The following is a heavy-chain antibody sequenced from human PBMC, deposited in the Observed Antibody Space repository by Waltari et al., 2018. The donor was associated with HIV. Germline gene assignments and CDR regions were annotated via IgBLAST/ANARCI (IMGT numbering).Heavy chain of an antibody. CDR1: GGSFSGYY. V-gene: IGHV4-34*01. Sequence: QVQLQQWGAGLLKPSETLSLTCAVYGGSFSGYYWSWIRQPPGKGLEWIGEINHSGSTNYNPSLKSRVTISVDTSKNQFSLKLSSVTAADTAVYYCARVPNSSGYHQTPFDYWGQGTLVTVSS. J-gene: IGHJ4*02. CDR2: INHSGST. CDR3: ARVPNSSGYHQTPFDY. D-gene: IGHD3-22*01.